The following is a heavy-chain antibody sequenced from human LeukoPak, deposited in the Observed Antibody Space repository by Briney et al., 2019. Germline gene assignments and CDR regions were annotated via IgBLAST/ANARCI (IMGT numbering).Heavy chain of an antibody. V-gene: IGHV3-23*01. Sequence: GGSLRLSCAASGFTSTSYAMSWVRQAPGKGLEWVSTISGSGGSTYYADSVKGRFTISRDNSKNTLYLQMNSLRAEDTAVYYCAKDLRGSGTYYYFDYWGQGTLVTVSS. J-gene: IGHJ4*02. D-gene: IGHD1-26*01. CDR3: AKDLRGSGTYYYFDY. CDR1: GFTSTSYA. CDR2: ISGSGGST.